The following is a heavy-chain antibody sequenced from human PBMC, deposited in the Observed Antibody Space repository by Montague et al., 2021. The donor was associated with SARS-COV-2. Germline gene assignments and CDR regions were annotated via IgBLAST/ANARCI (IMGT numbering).Heavy chain of an antibody. CDR2: IYYSGST. D-gene: IGHD5-24*01. V-gene: IGHV4-59*01. J-gene: IGHJ4*02. CDR1: GGSIRSYY. CDR3: ARVFSRSRQFDPYFDY. Sequence: SETLSLTCTVSGGSIRSYYWSWIRQPPGEGLEWIGYIYYSGSTNYNPSLNSRVTISVDTSKNQFSLKLSSVTAADTAVYYCARVFSRSRQFDPYFDYWGQGTLVTVSS.